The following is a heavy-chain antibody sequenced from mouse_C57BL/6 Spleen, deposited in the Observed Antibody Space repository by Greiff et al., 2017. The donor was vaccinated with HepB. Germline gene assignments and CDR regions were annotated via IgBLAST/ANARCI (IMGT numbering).Heavy chain of an antibody. CDR3: ARGYSNSYWYFDV. CDR2: IYPGDGDT. D-gene: IGHD2-5*01. CDR1: GYAFSSSW. V-gene: IGHV1-82*01. J-gene: IGHJ1*03. Sequence: QVQLQQSGPELVKPGASVKISCKASGYAFSSSWMNWVKQRPGKGLEWIGRIYPGDGDTNYNGKFKGKATLTADKSSSTAYMQLSSLTSEDSAVYVCARGYSNSYWYFDVWGTGTTVTVSS.